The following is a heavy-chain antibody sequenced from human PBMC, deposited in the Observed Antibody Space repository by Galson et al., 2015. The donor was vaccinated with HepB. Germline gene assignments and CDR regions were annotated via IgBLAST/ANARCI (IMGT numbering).Heavy chain of an antibody. Sequence: SVTVSCKVSGSTLTELSMHWVRQAPGKGLEWMGGFDPENGETIYAQKFQGGVTMTEDTSTDTAYMELSSLRSEDTAVYYCATGVWSGYSLFDYWAQGTLVTVSS. CDR2: FDPENGET. J-gene: IGHJ4*02. D-gene: IGHD3-3*01. CDR3: ATGVWSGYSLFDY. V-gene: IGHV1-24*01. CDR1: GSTLTELS.